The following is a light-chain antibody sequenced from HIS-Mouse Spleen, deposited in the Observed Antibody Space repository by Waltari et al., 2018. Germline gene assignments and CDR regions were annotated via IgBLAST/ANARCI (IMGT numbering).Light chain of an antibody. J-gene: IGLJ3*02. V-gene: IGLV2-14*03. Sequence: QSALTQPASVSGSPGQPITISCTGTSSYVGGYNSVSWYQQHPGKAPKLMIYDVSNRPSGVSNRFSGSKSGNTASLTISGLQAEDEADYYCSSYTSSSTRVFGGGTKLTVL. CDR2: DVS. CDR3: SSYTSSSTRV. CDR1: SSYVGGYNS.